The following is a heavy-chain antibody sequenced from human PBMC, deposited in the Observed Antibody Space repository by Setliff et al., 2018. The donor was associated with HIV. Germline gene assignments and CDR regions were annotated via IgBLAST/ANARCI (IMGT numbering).Heavy chain of an antibody. J-gene: IGHJ4*02. V-gene: IGHV3-23*01. CDR2: ISGSGGST. D-gene: IGHD2-15*01. CDR1: GFTFSSYA. Sequence: GGSLRLSCAASGFTFSSYAMNWVRQAPGKGLEWVSSISGSGGSTYYADSVKGRFTISRDNSKNSLYLQMNSLRVEDTAVYYCAREYAMAARYWGRGTLVTVSS. CDR3: AREYAMAARY.